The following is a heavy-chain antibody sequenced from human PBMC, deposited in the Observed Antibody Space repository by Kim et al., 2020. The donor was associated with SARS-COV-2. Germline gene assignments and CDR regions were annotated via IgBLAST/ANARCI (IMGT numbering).Heavy chain of an antibody. CDR3: ARGGYDSSGYYFRRNALPFDY. CDR1: GGSFSGYY. Sequence: SETLSLTCAVYGGSFSGYYWSWIRQPPGKGLEWIGEINHSGSTNYNPSLKSRVTISVDTSKNQFSLKLSSVTAAHTAVYYCARGGYDSSGYYFRRNALPFDYWGQGTLVTVSS. J-gene: IGHJ4*02. D-gene: IGHD3-22*01. V-gene: IGHV4-34*01. CDR2: INHSGST.